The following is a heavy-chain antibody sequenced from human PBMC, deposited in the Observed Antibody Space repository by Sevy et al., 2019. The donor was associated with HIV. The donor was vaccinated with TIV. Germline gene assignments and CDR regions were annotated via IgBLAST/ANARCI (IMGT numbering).Heavy chain of an antibody. CDR3: AKATSSTRWGGYLGYYYDSSGYYDVGEYFQH. CDR1: GFTFSSYG. J-gene: IGHJ1*01. D-gene: IGHD3-22*01. CDR2: ISYDGSNK. Sequence: GGSLRLSCAASGFTFSSYGMHWVRQAPGKGLEWVAVISYDGSNKYYADSVKGRFTISRDNSKNTLYLQMNSLRAEDTAVYYCAKATSSTRWGGYLGYYYDSSGYYDVGEYFQHWGQGTLVTVSS. V-gene: IGHV3-30*18.